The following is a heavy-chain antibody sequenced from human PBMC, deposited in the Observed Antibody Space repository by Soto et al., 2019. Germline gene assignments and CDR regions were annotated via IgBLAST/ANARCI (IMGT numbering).Heavy chain of an antibody. CDR2: ISYDGSNR. CDR3: ARDGVAVGIDY. CDR1: GFTFSSYA. Sequence: GGSLRLSCAASGFTFSSYAMHWVRQAPGKGLEWVAVISYDGSNRYYADSVKGRFTISRDNSKNTLYLQMNSLRAEDTAVYYCARDGVAVGIDYWGQGTLVTVSS. D-gene: IGHD6-19*01. J-gene: IGHJ4*02. V-gene: IGHV3-30-3*01.